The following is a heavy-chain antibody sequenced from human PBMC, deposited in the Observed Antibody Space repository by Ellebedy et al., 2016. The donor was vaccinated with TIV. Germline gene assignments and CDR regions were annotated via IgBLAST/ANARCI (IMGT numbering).Heavy chain of an antibody. Sequence: GESLKISFAASGFTFSNYWMTWVRQAPGKGLEWVANMKQDGGEEYYVDSVKGRFIISRDNAKNSLYLQMNRLRAEDTAVYYCARDLGHSGYDLFDSWGQGTLVTVSS. J-gene: IGHJ4*02. CDR3: ARDLGHSGYDLFDS. V-gene: IGHV3-7*03. D-gene: IGHD5-12*01. CDR2: MKQDGGEE. CDR1: GFTFSNYW.